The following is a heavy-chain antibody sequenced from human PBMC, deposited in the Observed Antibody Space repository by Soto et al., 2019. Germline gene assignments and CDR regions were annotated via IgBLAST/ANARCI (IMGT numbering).Heavy chain of an antibody. J-gene: IGHJ4*02. CDR2: IYPGDSDT. V-gene: IGHV5-51*01. D-gene: IGHD5-18*01. CDR3: ARVARSDTAMVNSFGY. Sequence: PGESLKISCNGSGYSFTSYWIGWVRQMPGKGLEWMGIIYPGDSDTRYSPSFQGQVTISADKSISTAYLQWSSLKASDTAMYYCARVARSDTAMVNSFGYWGQGTLVTVSS. CDR1: GYSFTSYW.